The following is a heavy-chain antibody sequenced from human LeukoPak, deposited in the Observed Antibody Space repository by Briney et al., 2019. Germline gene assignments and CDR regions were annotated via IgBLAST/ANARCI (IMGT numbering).Heavy chain of an antibody. CDR2: VKEDGSEK. J-gene: IGHJ4*02. V-gene: IGHV3-7*01. CDR1: GFTFSSYW. Sequence: PGGSLRLSCAASGFTFSSYWMSWVRQAPGKGLEWEANVKEDGSEKYYVDSVKGRFTISRDNAKNSLYLQMNSLRAEDTAVYYCARVRGIAVAGTASIYFDYWGQGTLVTVSS. CDR3: ARVRGIAVAGTASIYFDY. D-gene: IGHD6-19*01.